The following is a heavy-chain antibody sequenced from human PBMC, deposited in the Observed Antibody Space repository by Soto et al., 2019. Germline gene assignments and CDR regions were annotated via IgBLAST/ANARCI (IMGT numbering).Heavy chain of an antibody. CDR3: ASFLSGYDYPYYFDY. CDR2: IYPGDSDT. V-gene: IGHV5-51*01. D-gene: IGHD5-12*01. J-gene: IGHJ4*02. CDR1: GYSFTSYW. Sequence: PGESLKISCKGSGYSFTSYWIGWVRQMPGKGLEWMGIIYPGDSDTRYSPSFQGQVTISADKSISTAYLQWSSLKASDTAMYYCASFLSGYDYPYYFDYWGQGTLVTVSS.